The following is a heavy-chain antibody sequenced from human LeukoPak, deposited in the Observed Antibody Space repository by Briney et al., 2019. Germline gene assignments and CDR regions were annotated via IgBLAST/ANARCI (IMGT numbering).Heavy chain of an antibody. CDR1: GGSASSGSYY. V-gene: IGHV4-61*01. D-gene: IGHD3-10*01. Sequence: PSETLSLTCTVSGGSASSGSYYWSWIRQPPGKGLEWIGYIYYSGSTNYNPSLKTRVTISLDTSKNPFSLRLSSVTAADTAVYYCAREGFGEFDYWGQGTLVTVSS. J-gene: IGHJ4*02. CDR3: AREGFGEFDY. CDR2: IYYSGST.